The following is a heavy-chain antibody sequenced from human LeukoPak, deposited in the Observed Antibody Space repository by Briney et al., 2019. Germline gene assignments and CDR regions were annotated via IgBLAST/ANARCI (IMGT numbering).Heavy chain of an antibody. V-gene: IGHV3-7*01. Sequence: GGSLRLSCAASGFTFSSYWMSWVRQAPGKGLEWVANIKQDGSEKYYVDSVKGRFTISRDNAKNSLYLQMNSLRAEDTAVHYCARTFYYDSSGRTYYFDYWGQGTLVTVSS. D-gene: IGHD3-22*01. J-gene: IGHJ4*02. CDR3: ARTFYYDSSGRTYYFDY. CDR2: IKQDGSEK. CDR1: GFTFSSYW.